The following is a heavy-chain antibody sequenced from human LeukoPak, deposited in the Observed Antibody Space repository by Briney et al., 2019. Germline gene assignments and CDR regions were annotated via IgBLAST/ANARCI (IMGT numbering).Heavy chain of an antibody. Sequence: SESLSLTCTVSGGSISSYSWNWIRPPPGRGLEWIGNLYYSGSPNYNPSLKSRVTMSVDTSKNQLSLTLSSVTAADTAVYYCARHVYCTNGICSDYWGQGTLVTVSS. V-gene: IGHV4-59*08. J-gene: IGHJ4*02. CDR3: ARHVYCTNGICSDY. CDR1: GGSISSYS. D-gene: IGHD2-8*01. CDR2: LYYSGSP.